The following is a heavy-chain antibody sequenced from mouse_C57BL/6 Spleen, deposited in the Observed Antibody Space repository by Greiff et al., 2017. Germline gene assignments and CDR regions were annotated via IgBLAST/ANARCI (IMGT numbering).Heavy chain of an antibody. J-gene: IGHJ3*01. CDR1: GYTFTSYW. CDR3: ARGGYYGISSWFAY. D-gene: IGHD1-1*01. Sequence: QVQLQQPGAELVKPGASVKMSCKASGYTFTSYWITWVKQRPGQGLEWIGDIYPGSGSTNYNEKFKSKATLTVDTSSSTAYMQLSSLTSEDSAVYYCARGGYYGISSWFAYWGQGPLVTVSA. CDR2: IYPGSGST. V-gene: IGHV1-55*01.